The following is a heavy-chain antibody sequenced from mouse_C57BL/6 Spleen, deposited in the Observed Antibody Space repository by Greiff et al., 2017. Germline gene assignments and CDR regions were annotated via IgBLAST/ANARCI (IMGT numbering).Heavy chain of an antibody. Sequence: QVQLQQSGPELVKPGASVKISCKASGYSFTSYYIHWVKQRPGQGLEWIGWIYPGSGNTKYNEKFKGKATLTADTSSSTAYMQLSSLTSEDSAVYYCARGVQLRLLDYWGQGTTLTVSS. V-gene: IGHV1-66*01. CDR1: GYSFTSYY. J-gene: IGHJ2*01. CDR3: ARGVQLRLLDY. D-gene: IGHD3-2*02. CDR2: IYPGSGNT.